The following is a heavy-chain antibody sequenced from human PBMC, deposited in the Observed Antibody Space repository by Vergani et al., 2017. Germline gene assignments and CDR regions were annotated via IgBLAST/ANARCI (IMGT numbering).Heavy chain of an antibody. Sequence: QVQLVESGGGVVQPGSSLSLSCAASGFTFSSYALHWVRQAPVKGLEWVAVIPYDGSNKYYADSVKGRFTISRDNSKNTLYLQMNSLRAEDTAVYYCARDVGYCSSTSGSFNWFDPWGQGTLVTVSS. D-gene: IGHD2-2*01. CDR3: ARDVGYCSSTSGSFNWFDP. CDR1: GFTFSSYA. J-gene: IGHJ5*02. V-gene: IGHV3-30*04. CDR2: IPYDGSNK.